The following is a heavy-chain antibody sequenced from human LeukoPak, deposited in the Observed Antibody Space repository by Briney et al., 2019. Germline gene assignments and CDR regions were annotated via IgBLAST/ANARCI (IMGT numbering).Heavy chain of an antibody. CDR3: ARDTKNCGGDCSPGYFDY. Sequence: ASVKVSCKASGYIFTNYYMHWVRQAPGQGLEWMGIINPSGGSTSYAQKFQGRVTMTRDTSTSTVYMELSSLRSEDTAVYYCARDTKNCGGDCSPGYFDYWGQGTLVTVSS. CDR1: GYIFTNYY. D-gene: IGHD2-21*02. CDR2: INPSGGST. V-gene: IGHV1-46*01. J-gene: IGHJ4*02.